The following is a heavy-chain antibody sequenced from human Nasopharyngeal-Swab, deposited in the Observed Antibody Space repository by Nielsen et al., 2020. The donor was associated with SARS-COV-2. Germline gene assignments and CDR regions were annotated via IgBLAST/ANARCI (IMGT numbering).Heavy chain of an antibody. CDR1: GFTFSSYA. V-gene: IGHV3-23*01. J-gene: IGHJ4*02. CDR3: AKGTTYGGAVTTIDFDY. Sequence: GGSLRLSCAASGFTFSSYAMSWVRQAPGKGLEWVSAISGSGGSTYYADSVKGRFTIASDNCKNTLYLQMNSLRAEDTDVYYCAKGTTYGGAVTTIDFDYWGQGTLVTVSS. CDR2: ISGSGGST. D-gene: IGHD2-21*02.